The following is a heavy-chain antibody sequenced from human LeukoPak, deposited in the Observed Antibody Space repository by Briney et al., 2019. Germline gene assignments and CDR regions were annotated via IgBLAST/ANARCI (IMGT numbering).Heavy chain of an antibody. CDR3: AAPRLYYDFWSGYY. Sequence: GGSLRLSXAASGLTFSSYAMSWVRQAPGKGLEWVSAISGSGGSTYYADSVKGRFTISRDNSKNTLYLQMNSLRAEDTAVYYCAAPRLYYDFWSGYYWGQGTLVTVSS. CDR2: ISGSGGST. V-gene: IGHV3-23*01. D-gene: IGHD3-3*01. J-gene: IGHJ4*02. CDR1: GLTFSSYA.